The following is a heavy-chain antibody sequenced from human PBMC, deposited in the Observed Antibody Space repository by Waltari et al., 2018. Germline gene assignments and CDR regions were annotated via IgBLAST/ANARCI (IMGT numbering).Heavy chain of an antibody. Sequence: QVQLQESGPGLVKPSEDLSLTCTVSGYSISSGYWWGWLRQPPGKGLEWIAIIYYSGTIQYNPSLGSRATISADTSKNQFSLRLTSVTTADTAVYYCANNEWGLPVSWGQGTVVTVSS. V-gene: IGHV4-38-2*02. CDR2: IYYSGTI. J-gene: IGHJ5*02. D-gene: IGHD1-26*01. CDR3: ANNEWGLPVS. CDR1: GYSISSGYW.